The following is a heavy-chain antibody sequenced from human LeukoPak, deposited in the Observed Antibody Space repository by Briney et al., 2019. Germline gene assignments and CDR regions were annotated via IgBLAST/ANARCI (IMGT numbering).Heavy chain of an antibody. CDR1: GYPFTSYD. D-gene: IGHD1-1*01. Sequence: ASVKVSCKASGYPFTSYDINWVRQATGQGLEWMGWMNPNSGNTGYAQKFQGRVTITRNTSISTAYMELSSLRSEDTAVYYCARGTLERPPLNYYYYYYMDVWGKGTTVTVSS. CDR3: ARGTLERPPLNYYYYYYMDV. J-gene: IGHJ6*03. V-gene: IGHV1-8*03. CDR2: MNPNSGNT.